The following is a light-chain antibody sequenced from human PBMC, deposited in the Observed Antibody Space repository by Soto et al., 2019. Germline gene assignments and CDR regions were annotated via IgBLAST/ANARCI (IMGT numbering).Light chain of an antibody. CDR3: QQYFGTPQWT. CDR2: WAS. V-gene: IGKV4-1*01. J-gene: IGKJ1*01. Sequence: DIVMTQSPDSLAVSLGERATINCKSSQSVLYSANNKNYLAWYQQKPGQPPKLLIYWASTRESGVPDRFSGSGSGTDFTLTISSLQAEDVAIYYCQQYFGTPQWTFGQGTKVEIK. CDR1: QSVLYSANNKNY.